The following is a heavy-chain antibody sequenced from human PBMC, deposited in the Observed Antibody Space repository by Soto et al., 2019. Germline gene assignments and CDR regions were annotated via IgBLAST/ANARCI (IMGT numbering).Heavy chain of an antibody. CDR2: VYHTGRT. CDR3: AWYFAYFDS. J-gene: IGHJ4*02. D-gene: IGHD3-9*01. CDR1: GGSFKSGSYS. Sequence: SSETLSLTCTVSGGSFKSGSYSWSWIRQPPGKGLEWIGYVYHTGRTSHNPCLKSRVSISMDTSKNQFSLNLDSVTAADTAVDFWAWYFAYFDSWGQGTLVTVSA. V-gene: IGHV4-61*01.